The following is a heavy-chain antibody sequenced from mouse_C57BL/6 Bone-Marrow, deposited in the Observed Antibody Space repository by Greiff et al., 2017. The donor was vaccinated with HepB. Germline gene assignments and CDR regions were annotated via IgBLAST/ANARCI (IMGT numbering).Heavy chain of an antibody. J-gene: IGHJ2*01. CDR2: INPNNGGT. V-gene: IGHV1-26*01. D-gene: IGHD2-3*01. CDR1: GYTFTDYY. CDR3: ARSGYDGYPSDY. Sequence: EVQLQQSGPELVKPGASVKISCKASGYTFTDYYMNWVKQSHGKSLEWIGDINPNNGGTSYNQKFKGKATLTVDKSSSTAYMELRSLTSEDSAVYYCARSGYDGYPSDYWGQGTTLTVSS.